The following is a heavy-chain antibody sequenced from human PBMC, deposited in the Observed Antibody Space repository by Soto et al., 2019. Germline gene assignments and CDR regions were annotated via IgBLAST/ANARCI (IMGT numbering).Heavy chain of an antibody. CDR1: GFTFSSYA. V-gene: IGHV3-23*01. CDR2: ISGSGGST. J-gene: IGHJ4*02. D-gene: IGHD3-3*01. Sequence: GGSLRLSCAASGFTFSSYAMSWVRQAPGKGLEWVSGISGSGGSTYYADSVKGPFTISRDSSKNTLYLQMNSLRDEDTAVYYCAKVNDFWSGYYTGSYFDYWGQGTLVTVSS. CDR3: AKVNDFWSGYYTGSYFDY.